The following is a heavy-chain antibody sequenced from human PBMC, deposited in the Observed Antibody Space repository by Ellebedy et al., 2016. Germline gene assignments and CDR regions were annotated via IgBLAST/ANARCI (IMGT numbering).Heavy chain of an antibody. D-gene: IGHD2-21*02. CDR1: GGSISSGGYY. V-gene: IGHV4-31*03. Sequence: SETLSLTXTVSGGSISSGGYYWSWIRQHPGKGLEWIGYIYYSGSTYYNPSLKSRVTISVDTSKNQFSLKLSSVTAADTAVYYCARDVAYCGGDCYSQLYGMDVWGQGTTVTVSS. J-gene: IGHJ6*02. CDR2: IYYSGST. CDR3: ARDVAYCGGDCYSQLYGMDV.